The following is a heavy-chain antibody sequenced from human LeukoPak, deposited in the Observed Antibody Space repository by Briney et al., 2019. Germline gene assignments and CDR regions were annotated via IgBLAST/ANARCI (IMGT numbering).Heavy chain of an antibody. Sequence: PSETLSLTCTVSGGSISSYYWSWIRQPPGKGLEWIGEINHSGSTNYNPSLKSRVTISVDTSKNQFSLKLSSVTAADTAVYYCARRKGRGSGWYLNWFDPWGQGTLVTVSS. CDR1: GGSISSYY. CDR2: INHSGST. D-gene: IGHD6-19*01. CDR3: ARRKGRGSGWYLNWFDP. J-gene: IGHJ5*02. V-gene: IGHV4-34*01.